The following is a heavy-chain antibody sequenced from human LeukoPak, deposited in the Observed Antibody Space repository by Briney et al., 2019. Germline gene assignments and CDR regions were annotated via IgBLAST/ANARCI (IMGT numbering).Heavy chain of an antibody. CDR1: GGSISSGSYY. Sequence: PSETLSLTCTVSGGSISSGSYYWSWIRQPAGKGLEWIGRIYTSGSTNYNPSLKSRVTISVDTSKNQFSLKLSSVTAADTAVYYCARRIAIKTYDPWGQGTLVTVSS. D-gene: IGHD6-13*01. CDR3: ARRIAIKTYDP. J-gene: IGHJ5*02. V-gene: IGHV4-61*02. CDR2: IYTSGST.